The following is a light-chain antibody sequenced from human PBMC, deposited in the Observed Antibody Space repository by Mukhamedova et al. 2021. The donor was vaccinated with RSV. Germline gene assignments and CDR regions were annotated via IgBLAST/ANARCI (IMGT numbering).Light chain of an antibody. V-gene: IGKV3-15*01. CDR2: GAS. CDR3: QQYNNWPPPFT. J-gene: IGKJ3*01. Sequence: MGSQSVSSNLAWYQQKPGQAPRLLIYGASTRATGIPARFSGSGSGTEFTLTISSLQSEDFAVYYCQQYNNWPPPFTFGPGIKVDIK. CDR1: QSVSSN.